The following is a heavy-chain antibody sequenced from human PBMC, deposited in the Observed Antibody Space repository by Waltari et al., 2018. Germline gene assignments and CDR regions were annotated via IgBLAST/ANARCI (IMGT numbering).Heavy chain of an antibody. CDR1: GFSLPTSRVV. CDR3: ARSPGFCSGGRCYADPYFDD. J-gene: IGHJ4*02. D-gene: IGHD2-15*01. Sequence: QITLRESGPTLVKPTQTLTLTCPFPGFSLPTSRVVVGWIRQPPGKAPEWLALIFWDDDQRYRPSLKSRLTITTAASKDQVILRMTNVSPVDTGTYYCARSPGFCSGGRCYADPYFDDWGQGTLVTVSS. CDR2: IFWDDDQ. V-gene: IGHV2-5*02.